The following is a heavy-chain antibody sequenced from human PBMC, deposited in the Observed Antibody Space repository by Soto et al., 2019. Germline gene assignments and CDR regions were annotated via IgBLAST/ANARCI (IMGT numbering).Heavy chain of an antibody. Sequence: VQLVESGGGLVQPGRSLRLSCAASGFTFDDYAMHWVRQAPGKGLEWVSGISWNSGSIGYADSVKGRFTISRDNAKNSLYLQMNSLRAEDTALYYCAKAITGPDAFDIWGQGTMVTVSS. J-gene: IGHJ3*02. CDR3: AKAITGPDAFDI. CDR2: ISWNSGSI. CDR1: GFTFDDYA. V-gene: IGHV3-9*01.